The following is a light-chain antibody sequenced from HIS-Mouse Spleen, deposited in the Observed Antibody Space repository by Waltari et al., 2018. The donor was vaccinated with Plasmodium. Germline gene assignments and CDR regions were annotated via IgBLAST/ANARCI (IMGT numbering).Light chain of an antibody. CDR3: QQSYSTPWT. Sequence: DIQMTQSPSSLSASVGDRVTITCRASQSISSYLKWYKQKPGKAPKLLIYAASSLQSGVPSRVSGSGSGTDFTLTISSLQPEDFATYYCQQSYSTPWTFGQGTKVEIK. J-gene: IGKJ1*01. CDR1: QSISSY. V-gene: IGKV1-39*01. CDR2: AAS.